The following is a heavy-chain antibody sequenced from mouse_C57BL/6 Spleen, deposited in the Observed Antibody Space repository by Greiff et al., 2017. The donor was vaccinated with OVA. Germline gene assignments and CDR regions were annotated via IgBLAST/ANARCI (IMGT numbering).Heavy chain of an antibody. CDR3: ERATGGFDY. CDR1: GYTFTDYN. Sequence: EVQLQQSGPELVKPGASVKIPCKASGYTFTDYNMDWVKQSHGKSLEWIGDINPNDGGTIYNQKFKGKATLTVDKSSSTAYMELSSLTAEDTAVYYGERATGGFDYWGQGTLVTVSA. V-gene: IGHV1-18*01. CDR2: INPNDGGT. J-gene: IGHJ3*01.